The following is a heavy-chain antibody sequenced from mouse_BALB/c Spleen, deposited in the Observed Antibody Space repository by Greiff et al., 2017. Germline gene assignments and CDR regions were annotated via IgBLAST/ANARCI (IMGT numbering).Heavy chain of an antibody. V-gene: IGHV1-18*01. CDR3: ARSYYGSSYLCFDV. Sequence: EVQLQQSGPELVKPGASVKIPCKASGYTFTDYNMDWVKQSHGKSLEWIGDINPNNGGTIYNQKFKGKATLTVDKSSSTAYMELRSLTSEDTAVYYCARSYYGSSYLCFDVWGAGTTVTVSS. CDR2: INPNNGGT. J-gene: IGHJ1*01. D-gene: IGHD1-1*01. CDR1: GYTFTDYN.